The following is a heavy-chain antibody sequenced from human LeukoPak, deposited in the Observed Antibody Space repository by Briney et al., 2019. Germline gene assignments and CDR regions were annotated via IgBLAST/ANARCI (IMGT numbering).Heavy chain of an antibody. V-gene: IGHV3-15*01. CDR2: IKSETDGGTT. Sequence: PGGSLRLSCAASGFTFSNAWMSWVRQAPGRGLEWVGRIKSETDGGTTDYAAPVKGRFTISRDDSKNTLYLQMNSLKTEDTAVYYCTTDFYSGYDFFYFDYWGQGTLVTVSS. CDR1: GFTFSNAW. D-gene: IGHD5-12*01. J-gene: IGHJ4*02. CDR3: TTDFYSGYDFFYFDY.